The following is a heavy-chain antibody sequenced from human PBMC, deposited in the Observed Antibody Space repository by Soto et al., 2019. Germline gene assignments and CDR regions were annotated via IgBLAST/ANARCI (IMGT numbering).Heavy chain of an antibody. CDR3: AREGNLGRWIQPLDS. D-gene: IGHD2-2*03. CDR2: IHYNGDT. Sequence: SETLSLTCTVSGGSIISYYWSWIRQPPGKGLEWIGNIHYNGDTKYSPSLKSRVTMSVDTSKNHFSLKLISVTTADTAVYFCAREGNLGRWIQPLDSWGQGTLVTVSS. J-gene: IGHJ4*02. CDR1: GGSIISYY. V-gene: IGHV4-59*01.